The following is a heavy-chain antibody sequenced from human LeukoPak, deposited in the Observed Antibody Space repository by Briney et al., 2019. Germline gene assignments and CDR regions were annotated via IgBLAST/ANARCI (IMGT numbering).Heavy chain of an antibody. CDR1: GFTFSSYA. D-gene: IGHD3-3*01. Sequence: PGRSLRLSCAASGFTFSSYAMHWVRQAPGKGLEWVAVISYDGSNKYYADSVKGRFTISRDNSKNTLYLQMNSLRAEDTAVYYCARDGEPWNYDFWSGLLYYFDYWGQGTLVTVSS. J-gene: IGHJ4*02. CDR3: ARDGEPWNYDFWSGLLYYFDY. V-gene: IGHV3-30*01. CDR2: ISYDGSNK.